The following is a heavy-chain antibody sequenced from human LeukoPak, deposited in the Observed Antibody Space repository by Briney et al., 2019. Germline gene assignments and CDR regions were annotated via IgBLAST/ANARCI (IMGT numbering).Heavy chain of an antibody. D-gene: IGHD3-3*01. CDR2: MSSSSSYI. CDR1: GFTFSSYS. J-gene: IGHJ4*02. Sequence: PGGSLRLSCAVSGFTFSSYSMNWVRQAPGQGLEWVSSMSSSSSYIYYSDPAKGRFTISRDNAKTSMYLQMNSLRAEDTAVYYCARDPRPDFWSGYSPHDYWGQGTLVTVSS. CDR3: ARDPRPDFWSGYSPHDY. V-gene: IGHV3-21*01.